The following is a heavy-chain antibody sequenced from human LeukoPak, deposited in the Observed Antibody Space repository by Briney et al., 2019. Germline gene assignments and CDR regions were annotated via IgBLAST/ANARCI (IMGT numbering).Heavy chain of an antibody. CDR3: ARLIDYYDSSGLFDY. Sequence: PSETLSLTCTVSGGSISSYYWSWIRQPPGKGLEWIGYIYYSGSTNYNPSLKSRVTISVDTSKNRFSLKLSSVTAADTAVYYCARLIDYYDSSGLFDYWGQGTLVTVSS. V-gene: IGHV4-59*08. CDR2: IYYSGST. J-gene: IGHJ4*02. D-gene: IGHD3-22*01. CDR1: GGSISSYY.